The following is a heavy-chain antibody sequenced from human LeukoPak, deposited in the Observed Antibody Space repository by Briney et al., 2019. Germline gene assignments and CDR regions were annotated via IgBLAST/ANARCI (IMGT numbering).Heavy chain of an antibody. CDR2: IRYDGSNK. CDR3: AKIRGHCSGGSCFGP. D-gene: IGHD2-15*01. V-gene: IGHV3-30*02. J-gene: IGHJ5*02. CDR1: GFTFSSYG. Sequence: PGGSLRLSCAASGFTFSSYGMHWVRQAPGKGLEWVAFIRYDGSNKYYADSVKGRFTISRDNSKNTLYLQMNSLRAEDTAVYYCAKIRGHCSGGSCFGPWGQGTLVTVSS.